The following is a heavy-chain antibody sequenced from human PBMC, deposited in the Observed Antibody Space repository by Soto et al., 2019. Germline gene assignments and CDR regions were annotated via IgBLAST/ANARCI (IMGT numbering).Heavy chain of an antibody. CDR2: IYPGDSYA. CDR1: GYRFTSYW. D-gene: IGHD4-4*01. Sequence: EESLKSACKGSGYRFTSYWIAWVLQMPGKGLEWMGIIYPGDSYARYSPSFQGQVTISVDKSISTAYLQWSSLKASDTAIYYCARQLGHDYINNWFDPWGQGTMVTVSS. J-gene: IGHJ5*02. CDR3: ARQLGHDYINNWFDP. V-gene: IGHV5-51*01.